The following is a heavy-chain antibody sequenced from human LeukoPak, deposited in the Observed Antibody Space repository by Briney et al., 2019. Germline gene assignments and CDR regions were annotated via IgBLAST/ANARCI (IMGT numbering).Heavy chain of an antibody. CDR1: GGSISSGSYY. V-gene: IGHV4-61*02. CDR2: IYTSGST. Sequence: PSETLSLTCTVSGGSISSGSYYWSWIRQPAGKGLEWIGRIYTSGSTNYNPSLKSRVTISVDTSKNQFSLKLSSVTAADTAVYYCAREGSYYGSTQEKRSAGYYMDVWGKGTTVTISS. J-gene: IGHJ6*03. CDR3: AREGSYYGSTQEKRSAGYYMDV. D-gene: IGHD3-10*01.